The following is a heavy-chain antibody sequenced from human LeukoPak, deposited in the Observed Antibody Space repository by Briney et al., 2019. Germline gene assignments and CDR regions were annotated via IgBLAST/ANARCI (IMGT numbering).Heavy chain of an antibody. Sequence: GGSLRLSCAASGFTFDDYAMHWVRQAPGKGLEWVSGISWNSGSIGYADSVKGRFTVSRDNAKNSLYLQMNSLRAEDTALYYCAKDAQSLSSGWLFDYWGQGTLVTVSS. CDR3: AKDAQSLSSGWLFDY. D-gene: IGHD6-19*01. CDR1: GFTFDDYA. J-gene: IGHJ4*02. CDR2: ISWNSGSI. V-gene: IGHV3-9*01.